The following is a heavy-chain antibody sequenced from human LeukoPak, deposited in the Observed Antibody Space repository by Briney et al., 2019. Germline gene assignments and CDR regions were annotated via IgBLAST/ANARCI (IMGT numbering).Heavy chain of an antibody. J-gene: IGHJ5*02. CDR2: INAGNGNK. CDR3: ASENWFDP. CDR1: GYTFTSYG. V-gene: IGHV1-3*01. Sequence: ASVKVSCKASGYTFTSYGISWVRQAPGQRLEWMGWINAGNGNKIYSQRFQGRVTITRDTSASTVYMELSSLRSEDTAVYYCASENWFDPWGQGTLVTVSS.